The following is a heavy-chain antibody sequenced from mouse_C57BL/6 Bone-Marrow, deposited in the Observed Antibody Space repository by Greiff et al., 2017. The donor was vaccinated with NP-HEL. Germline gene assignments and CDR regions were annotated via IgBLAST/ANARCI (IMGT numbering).Heavy chain of an antibody. CDR3: ARERSYYYGSSYFYYFDY. J-gene: IGHJ2*01. Sequence: EVKLQESGPGLVKPSQSLSLTCSVTGYSITSGYYWNWIRQFPGNKLEWMGYISYDGSNNYNPSLKNRISITRDTSKNQFFLKLNSVTTEDTATYYCARERSYYYGSSYFYYFDYWGQGTTLTVSS. CDR2: ISYDGSN. D-gene: IGHD1-1*01. CDR1: GYSITSGYY. V-gene: IGHV3-6*01.